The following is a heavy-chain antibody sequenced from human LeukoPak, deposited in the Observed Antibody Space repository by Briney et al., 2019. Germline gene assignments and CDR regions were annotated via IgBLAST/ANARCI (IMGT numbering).Heavy chain of an antibody. Sequence: GGSLRLSCAASGFTFSSYWMSWVRQAPGKGLEWVANIKQDGSEKYYVNSVKGRFTISRDNAKNSLYLQMNSLRAEDTAVYYCARDRPYYDILTGYVWGQGTLVTVSS. D-gene: IGHD3-9*01. CDR1: GFTFSSYW. CDR2: IKQDGSEK. CDR3: ARDRPYYDILTGYV. V-gene: IGHV3-7*03. J-gene: IGHJ4*02.